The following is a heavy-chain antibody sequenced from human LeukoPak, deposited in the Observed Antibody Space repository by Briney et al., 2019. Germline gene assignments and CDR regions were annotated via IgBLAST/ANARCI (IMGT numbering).Heavy chain of an antibody. J-gene: IGHJ4*02. Sequence: GGSLRLSCAASGFTFSSYGMHWVRQAPGKGLEWVAVIWYDGNNKYYADSVKGRFTISRDNSKNTLYLQMNSLRAEDTAVYYCARDRRPYYYDSSDYWGQGTWSPSPQ. CDR3: ARDRRPYYYDSSDY. V-gene: IGHV3-33*01. CDR2: IWYDGNNK. D-gene: IGHD3-22*01. CDR1: GFTFSSYG.